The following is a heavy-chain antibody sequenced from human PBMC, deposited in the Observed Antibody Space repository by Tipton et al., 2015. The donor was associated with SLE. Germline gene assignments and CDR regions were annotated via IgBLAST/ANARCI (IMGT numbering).Heavy chain of an antibody. V-gene: IGHV4-39*07. CDR2: IYYSGST. J-gene: IGHJ4*02. CDR1: GGSISSSSYY. Sequence: LRLSCTVSGGSISSSSYYWGWIRQPPGKGLEWIGSIYYSGSTYYNPSLKSRVTISVDTSKNQFSLKLSSVTAADTAVYYCARDSGYSSSFDYWGQGTLVTVSS. D-gene: IGHD6-6*01. CDR3: ARDSGYSSSFDY.